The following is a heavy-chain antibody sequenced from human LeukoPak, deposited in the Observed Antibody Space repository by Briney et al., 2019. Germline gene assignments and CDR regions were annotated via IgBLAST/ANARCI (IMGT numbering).Heavy chain of an antibody. V-gene: IGHV1-8*01. CDR2: MDPNRRNT. CDR1: GYTFTSYD. Sequence: ASVKVSCKASGYTFTSYDINWVRQASGQGLEWMGWMDPNRRNTGYAQKFQGRVTMTRNTSINTAYMELSSLTLEDTAVYYCARGPSSGYDYVPDYYGMDVWGQGTTVIVSS. D-gene: IGHD5-12*01. J-gene: IGHJ6*02. CDR3: ARGPSSGYDYVPDYYGMDV.